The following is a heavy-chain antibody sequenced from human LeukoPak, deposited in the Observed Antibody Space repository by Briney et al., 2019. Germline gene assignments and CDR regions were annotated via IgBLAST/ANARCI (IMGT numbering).Heavy chain of an antibody. CDR2: IYYSGST. Sequence: SETLSLTXTVSGGSISSSSYYWGWIRQPPGEGLEWIGSIYYSGSTYYNPSLKSRVTISVDTSKNQFSLKLSSVTAADTAVYYCARSVSAAAGTDVFYWGQGTLVTVSS. D-gene: IGHD6-13*01. CDR1: GGSISSSSYY. J-gene: IGHJ4*02. V-gene: IGHV4-39*01. CDR3: ARSVSAAAGTDVFY.